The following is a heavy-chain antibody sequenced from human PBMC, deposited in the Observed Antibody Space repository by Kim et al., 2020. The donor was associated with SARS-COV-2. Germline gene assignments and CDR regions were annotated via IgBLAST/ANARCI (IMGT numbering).Heavy chain of an antibody. CDR3: ARGSRKSDV. Sequence: SGTLSLTCSVYGGSLSGYSWTWIRQTPGKGLEWIGEISDSGSTNYNPSLKSRVSMLVDASQSQLSLKLTAVTAADTGVYFCARGSRKSDVWGQGTTGTVS. CDR2: ISDSGST. CDR1: GGSLSGYS. J-gene: IGHJ6*02. V-gene: IGHV4-34*01.